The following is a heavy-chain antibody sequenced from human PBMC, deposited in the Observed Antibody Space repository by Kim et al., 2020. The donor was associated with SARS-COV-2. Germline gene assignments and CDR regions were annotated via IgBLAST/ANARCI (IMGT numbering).Heavy chain of an antibody. Sequence: TSYEQKVQGRVTRTRDTSTSTVYMELSSLRSEDTAVYYCARGTVGYYFDYWGQGTLVTVSS. J-gene: IGHJ4*02. V-gene: IGHV1-46*01. CDR3: ARGTVGYYFDY. CDR2: T.